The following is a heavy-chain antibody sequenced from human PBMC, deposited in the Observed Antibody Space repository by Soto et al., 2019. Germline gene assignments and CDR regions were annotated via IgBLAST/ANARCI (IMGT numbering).Heavy chain of an antibody. Sequence: ASVEVSCKXSGYTFTSYDINWMRQATGQGLEWMGWMNPNSGNTGYAQKFQGRVTMTRNTSISTAYMELSSLRSEDTAVYYCARGVAATGWFDPWGQGTLVTVSS. D-gene: IGHD2-15*01. J-gene: IGHJ5*02. V-gene: IGHV1-8*01. CDR1: GYTFTSYD. CDR2: MNPNSGNT. CDR3: ARGVAATGWFDP.